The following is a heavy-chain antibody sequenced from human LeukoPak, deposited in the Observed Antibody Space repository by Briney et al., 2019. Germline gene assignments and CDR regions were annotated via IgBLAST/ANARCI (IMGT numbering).Heavy chain of an antibody. CDR2: IKEDGSEK. CDR3: VSCGTTTCIIRFDH. CDR1: GFTLSRYW. J-gene: IGHJ4*02. V-gene: IGHV3-7*01. Sequence: GGSLRHSFAASGFTLSRYWMNWVRQAPGKGLEWVASIKEDGSEKSYVDSVKGRFTISRDNAKNSLYLQMNSLRAEDTAIYYCVSCGTTTCIIRFDHWGQGTLVTVSS. D-gene: IGHD2-2*01.